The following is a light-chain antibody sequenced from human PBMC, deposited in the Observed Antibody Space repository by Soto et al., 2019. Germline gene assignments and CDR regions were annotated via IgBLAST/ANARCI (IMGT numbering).Light chain of an antibody. Sequence: DIQMTQSPSTLSASVGDRVTITCRASQSISSWLAWYQQKPGKAPKLLIYDASSLESGVPSRFSGSGPGTDFTLTISSLQPDDFASYYCQQYNSYPVTFGQGTKLEIK. V-gene: IGKV1-5*01. CDR1: QSISSW. CDR2: DAS. J-gene: IGKJ2*01. CDR3: QQYNSYPVT.